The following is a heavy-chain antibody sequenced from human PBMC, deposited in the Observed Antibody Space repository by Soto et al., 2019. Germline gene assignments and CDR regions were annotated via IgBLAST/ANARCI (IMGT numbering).Heavy chain of an antibody. CDR3: ARIGFRTTPAPIYYYYYYMDV. CDR1: GGSISSYY. J-gene: IGHJ6*03. Sequence: PSETLSLTCTVSGGSISSYYWSWIRQPPGKGLEWIGYIYYSGSTNYNPSLKSRVTISVDTSKNQFSLKLSSVTAADTAVYYCARIGFRTTPAPIYYYYYYMDVWGKGTTVTVSS. V-gene: IGHV4-59*01. CDR2: IYYSGST. D-gene: IGHD2-15*01.